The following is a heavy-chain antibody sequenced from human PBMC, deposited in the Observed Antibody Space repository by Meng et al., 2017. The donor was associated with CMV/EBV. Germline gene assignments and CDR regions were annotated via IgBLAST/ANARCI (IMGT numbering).Heavy chain of an antibody. J-gene: IGHJ4*02. D-gene: IGHD4-23*01. CDR2: INGGGTPI. CDR1: GFTFSDYY. CDR3: ARAYGGNSDN. Sequence: SCAASGFTFSDYYMPWIRQAPGKGLEWISYINGGGTPIYYADSVKGRFTISRDNAKNSLYLQMNSLRAEDTAVYYCARAYGGNSDNWGQGTLVTVSS. V-gene: IGHV3-11*01.